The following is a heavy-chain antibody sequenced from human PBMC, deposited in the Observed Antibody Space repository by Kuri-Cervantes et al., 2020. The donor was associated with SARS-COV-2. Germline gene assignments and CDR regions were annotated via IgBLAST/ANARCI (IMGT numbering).Heavy chain of an antibody. Sequence: SETLSLTCTVSGGSISSSSYYWGWIRQPPGKGLEWIGSIYYSGSTNYNPSLKSRVTISVDTSKNQFSLKLSSVTAADTAVYYCARRGGYYDFWSGSGIDYWGQGTLVTVSS. CDR2: IYYSGST. D-gene: IGHD3-3*01. CDR1: GGSISSSSYY. CDR3: ARRGGYYDFWSGSGIDY. V-gene: IGHV4-39*07. J-gene: IGHJ4*02.